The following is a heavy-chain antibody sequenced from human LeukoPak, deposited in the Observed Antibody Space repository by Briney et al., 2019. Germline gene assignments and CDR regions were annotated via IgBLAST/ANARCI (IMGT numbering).Heavy chain of an antibody. Sequence: ASVKVSCKASGYTFTSYDINWVRQATGQGLEWMGWMNPNSGNTGYAQKFQGRVTMTGNTSISTAYMELSSLRSEDTAVYYCARRDSTVTGDYYYYYMDVWGKGTTVTVSS. CDR2: MNPNSGNT. CDR3: ARRDSTVTGDYYYYYMDV. CDR1: GYTFTSYD. D-gene: IGHD4-17*01. J-gene: IGHJ6*03. V-gene: IGHV1-8*01.